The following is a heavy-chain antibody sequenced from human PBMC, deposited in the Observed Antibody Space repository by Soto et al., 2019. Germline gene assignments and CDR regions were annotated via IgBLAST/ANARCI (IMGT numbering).Heavy chain of an antibody. Sequence: WASVKVSCKASGGTFSSYAISWVRQAPGQGLEWMGGIIPIFGTANYAQKFQGRVTITADGSTSTAYMELSSLRSEDTAVYYCARAKNSSNHVPVYWGQGTLVTVSS. CDR3: ARAKNSSNHVPVY. CDR1: GGTFSSYA. CDR2: IIPIFGTA. V-gene: IGHV1-69*13. J-gene: IGHJ4*02.